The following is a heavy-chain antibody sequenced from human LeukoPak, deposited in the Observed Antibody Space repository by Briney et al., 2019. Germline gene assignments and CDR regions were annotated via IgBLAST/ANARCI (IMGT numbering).Heavy chain of an antibody. Sequence: ASVKVSCKASGYTFTGYYMHWVRQAPGQGLEWMGRINPNSGGTNYAQKFQGRVTMTTDTSTSTAYMELRSLRSDDTAVYYCAREYYDILTGYYFIDYWGQGTLVTVSS. D-gene: IGHD3-9*01. CDR2: INPNSGGT. CDR1: GYTFTGYY. CDR3: AREYYDILTGYYFIDY. J-gene: IGHJ4*02. V-gene: IGHV1-2*06.